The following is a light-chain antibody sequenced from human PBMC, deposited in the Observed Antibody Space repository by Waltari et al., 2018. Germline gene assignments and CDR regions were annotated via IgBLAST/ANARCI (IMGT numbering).Light chain of an antibody. CDR1: QSISSY. Sequence: DIQMTQSPSSLSASVGDRVTITCRASQSISSYLNWYQHRPGNAPKLLIYAASSLQSGVPSRVSGSESGTDFTLIISSLQPEDFATYYCQQTYSTPFTFGPGTKVDIK. J-gene: IGKJ3*01. CDR2: AAS. CDR3: QQTYSTPFT. V-gene: IGKV1-39*01.